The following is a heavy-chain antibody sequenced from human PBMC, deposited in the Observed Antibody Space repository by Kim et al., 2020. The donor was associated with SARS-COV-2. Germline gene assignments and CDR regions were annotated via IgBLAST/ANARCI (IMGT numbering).Heavy chain of an antibody. CDR3: TTDFGSYCGDSYFDY. V-gene: IGHV3-15*01. J-gene: IGHJ4*02. Sequence: GGSLRLSCAASGFTFSNDWMSWVRQAPGKGLEWVGCIKSKADGGSTAYAAPVKGRFTISREDSKNTLYLQMNSLKTEDTAVYYCTTDFGSYCGDSYFDYWGQGTLCTVSS. CDR2: IKSKADGGST. D-gene: IGHD4-17*01. CDR1: GFTFSNDW.